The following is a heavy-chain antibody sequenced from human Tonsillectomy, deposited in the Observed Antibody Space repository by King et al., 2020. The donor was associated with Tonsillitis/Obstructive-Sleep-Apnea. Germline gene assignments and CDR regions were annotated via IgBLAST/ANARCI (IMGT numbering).Heavy chain of an antibody. D-gene: IGHD3-22*01. V-gene: IGHV1-69*01. Sequence: QLVQYGAEVKKPGSSVKVSCKASGGTFSTYAITWVRQAPGQGLEWMGGIIPIFDTANYAQKFQGRVTITADESTSTAYMELSSLRSEDTAVYYCARNYYDGTGYYGWYFDYWGQGTLVTVSS. J-gene: IGHJ4*02. CDR3: ARNYYDGTGYYGWYFDY. CDR1: GGTFSTYA. CDR2: IIPIFDTA.